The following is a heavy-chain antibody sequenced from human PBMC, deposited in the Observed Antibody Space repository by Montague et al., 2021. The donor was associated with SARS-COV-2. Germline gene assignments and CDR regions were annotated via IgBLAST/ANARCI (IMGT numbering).Heavy chain of an antibody. CDR2: ISYTGST. CDR3: ARLPLVSSWSRAAGYYYYGMDV. J-gene: IGHJ6*02. V-gene: IGHV4-39*01. Sequence: SETLSLTCTVSGGSISRSTSSWAWIRQPPGKGLEWIGSISYTGSTYYNPSLKSRVTISVDTSRNQFSLRLSSVTAADTSAYYCARLPLVSSWSRAAGYYYYGMDVWGQGTTVTASS. D-gene: IGHD6-13*01. CDR1: GGSISRSTSS.